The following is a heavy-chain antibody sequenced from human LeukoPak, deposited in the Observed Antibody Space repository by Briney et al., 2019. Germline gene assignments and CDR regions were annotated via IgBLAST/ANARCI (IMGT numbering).Heavy chain of an antibody. D-gene: IGHD2-2*02. V-gene: IGHV4-59*11. Sequence: SETLSLTCTVSGGSISSHYWSWIRQPPGKGLEWIGYIYYSGSTNYNPSLKSRVTISVDTSKNQFSLKLSSVTAADTAVYYCARGGYCSSTSCYIDDAFGIWGQGAMVTVSS. CDR3: ARGGYCSSTSCYIDDAFGI. CDR2: IYYSGST. J-gene: IGHJ3*02. CDR1: GGSISSHY.